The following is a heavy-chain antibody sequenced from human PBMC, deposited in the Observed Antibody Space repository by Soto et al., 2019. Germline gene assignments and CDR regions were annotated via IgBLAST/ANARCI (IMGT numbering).Heavy chain of an antibody. J-gene: IGHJ4*02. CDR1: GYTFTSYA. Sequence: QVQLVQSGAEVKKPGASVKVSCKASGYTFTSYAMHWVRQAPGQRLEWMGWINAGNGNTKYSHKFQGRVTITRDTSASTAYMELSSLRSEDTAVYYCARDRGVVVTPFDYWGQGTLVTVSS. CDR3: ARDRGVVVTPFDY. V-gene: IGHV1-3*01. CDR2: INAGNGNT. D-gene: IGHD3-22*01.